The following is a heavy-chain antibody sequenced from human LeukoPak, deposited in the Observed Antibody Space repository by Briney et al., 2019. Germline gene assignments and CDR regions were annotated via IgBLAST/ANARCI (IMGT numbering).Heavy chain of an antibody. CDR3: ARDGDGYNLD. J-gene: IGHJ4*02. D-gene: IGHD5-24*01. CDR1: GYIFTGYY. V-gene: IGHV1-2*02. Sequence: ASVKVSCKASGYIFTGYYLHWVRQAPAQGLEWVGGINSNNGDTHYAQNFQGRVTMTRDTSISTAYMELSRLGSDDTAVYYCARDGDGYNLDWGQGTLVTVSS. CDR2: INSNNGDT.